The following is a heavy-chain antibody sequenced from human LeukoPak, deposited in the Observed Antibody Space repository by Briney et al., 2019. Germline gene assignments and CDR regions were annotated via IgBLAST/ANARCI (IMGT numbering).Heavy chain of an antibody. CDR3: PREYMLQAQPAQKDALDI. J-gene: IGHJ3*02. Sequence: GGSLRLSCAASGFTFRAFWMHWVRQVPGKGLVWVSRVAGDGFDPIYADSVKDPFTISRDNAENILYLQMNSLRAEDTAVYYCPREYMLQAQPAQKDALDIWGQGTMVTVSS. CDR1: GFTFRAFW. D-gene: IGHD3-16*01. CDR2: VAGDGFDP. V-gene: IGHV3-74*01.